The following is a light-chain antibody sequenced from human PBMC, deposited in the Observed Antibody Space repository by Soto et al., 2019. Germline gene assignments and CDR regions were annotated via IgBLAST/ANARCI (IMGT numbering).Light chain of an antibody. V-gene: IGLV2-8*01. Sequence: QSVLAQPPSASGSPGQSVTISCTGTSSDVGGYNYVSWYQQHPGKAPKLMIYEVSKRPSGVPDRFSASKSGNTASLTVSGLPAEDEADYYCSSYAGSKNFVFGTGTKVTVL. CDR2: EVS. CDR1: SSDVGGYNY. J-gene: IGLJ1*01. CDR3: SSYAGSKNFV.